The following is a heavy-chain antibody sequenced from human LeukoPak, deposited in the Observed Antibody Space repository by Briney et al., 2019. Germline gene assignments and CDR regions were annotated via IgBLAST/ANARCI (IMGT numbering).Heavy chain of an antibody. D-gene: IGHD3-3*01. CDR1: GGSFSGDY. V-gene: IGHV4-34*01. Sequence: SETLSLTCAVYGGSFSGDYWSWIRQPPGKGLEWIGEINHSGSTNYNPSLKSRVTRSVDTSKNRFSLKLSSVTAADTAVYYCATGVREPKRPNYHFRSGRLYYSSSTDVWGKGTTVTVSS. CDR2: INHSGST. CDR3: ATGVREPKRPNYHFRSGRLYYSSSTDV. J-gene: IGHJ6*03.